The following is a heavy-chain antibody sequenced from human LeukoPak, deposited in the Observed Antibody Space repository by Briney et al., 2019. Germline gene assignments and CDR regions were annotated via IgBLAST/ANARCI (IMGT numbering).Heavy chain of an antibody. J-gene: IGHJ5*02. CDR2: IYSGGST. Sequence: QPGGSLRLSCTVSGFTVSSNSMSWVRQAPGKGLEWVAVIYSGGSTYYADSVKGRFTISRDNSKTTLDLQMNSLRAEDTAVYYCARDREVRGVITEAWGQGTLVTVSS. V-gene: IGHV3-66*01. CDR1: GFTVSSNS. CDR3: ARDREVRGVITEA. D-gene: IGHD3-10*01.